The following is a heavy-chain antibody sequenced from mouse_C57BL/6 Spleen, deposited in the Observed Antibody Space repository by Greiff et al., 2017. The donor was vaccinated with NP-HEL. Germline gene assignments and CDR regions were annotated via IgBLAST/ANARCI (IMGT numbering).Heavy chain of an antibody. J-gene: IGHJ1*03. Sequence: QVQLQQSGPELVKPGASVKISCKASGYTFTDYYINWVKQRPGQGLEWIGWIFPGSGSTYYNEKFKGKATLTVDKSSSTAYMLLSSLTSEDSAVYFCARPLYYGSSHWYFDVWGTGTTVTVSS. CDR2: IFPGSGST. D-gene: IGHD1-1*01. V-gene: IGHV1-75*01. CDR1: GYTFTDYY. CDR3: ARPLYYGSSHWYFDV.